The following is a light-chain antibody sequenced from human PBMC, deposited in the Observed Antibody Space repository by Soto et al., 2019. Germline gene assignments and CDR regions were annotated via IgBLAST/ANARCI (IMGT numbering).Light chain of an antibody. J-gene: IGKJ5*01. Sequence: DIQMTQSPSSLSTSVGDRVTITCRASQRINIYLNWYRQKPGKAPELLIYSASNLQSGVPSRFSGSGSGTDFTLTIASLQPEDFATYYCQQSFSKPTLGQGTRLEIK. CDR3: QQSFSKPT. CDR1: QRINIY. CDR2: SAS. V-gene: IGKV1-39*01.